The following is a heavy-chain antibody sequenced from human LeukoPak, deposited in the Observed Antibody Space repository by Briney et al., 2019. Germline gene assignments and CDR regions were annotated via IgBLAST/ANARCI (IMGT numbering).Heavy chain of an antibody. CDR3: ARHEGSGGYSYGHSFVY. CDR1: GYSISSGYY. V-gene: IGHV4-38-2*01. CDR2: IYHSGST. D-gene: IGHD5-18*01. Sequence: SETLSLTCAVSGYSISSGYYWGWIRQPPGKGLEWIGRIYHSGSTYYNPSLKSRVTISVDTSKNQFSLKLSSVTAADTAVYYCARHEGSGGYSYGHSFVYWGQGTLVTVSP. J-gene: IGHJ4*02.